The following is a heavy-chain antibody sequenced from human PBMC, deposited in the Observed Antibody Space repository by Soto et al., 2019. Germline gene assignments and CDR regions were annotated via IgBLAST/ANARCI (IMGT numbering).Heavy chain of an antibody. J-gene: IGHJ4*02. D-gene: IGHD5-12*01. CDR3: AKSRGYDFLVYFDY. CDR2: ISWNSGSI. Sequence: EVQLVESGGGLVQPGRYLRLSCAASGFTFDDYAMHWVRQAPGKGLEWVSGISWNSGSIGYADSVKGRFTISRDNAKNSLYLQMNSLRAEDTALYYCAKSRGYDFLVYFDYWGQGTLVTVSS. CDR1: GFTFDDYA. V-gene: IGHV3-9*01.